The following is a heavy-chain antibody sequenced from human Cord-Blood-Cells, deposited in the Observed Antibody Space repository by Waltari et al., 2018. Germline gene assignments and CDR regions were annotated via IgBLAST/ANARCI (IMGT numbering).Heavy chain of an antibody. D-gene: IGHD2-15*01. CDR3: ARGRDCSGGSCYFDY. Sequence: QVQLQESGPGLVKPSQTLSLTCTVSGGSLSSGDYYWSWIRQPPGKGLEWIGYIYYSGSTYYNPSLKSRVTISVDTSKNQFSLKLSSVTAADTAVYYCARGRDCSGGSCYFDYWGQGTLVTVSS. CDR2: IYYSGST. V-gene: IGHV4-30-4*08. J-gene: IGHJ4*02. CDR1: GGSLSSGDYY.